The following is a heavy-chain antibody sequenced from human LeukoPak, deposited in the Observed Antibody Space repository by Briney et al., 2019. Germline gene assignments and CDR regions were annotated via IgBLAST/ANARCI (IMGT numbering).Heavy chain of an antibody. CDR1: GFTFGDYA. V-gene: IGHV3-49*04. D-gene: IGHD4/OR15-4a*01. CDR3: TRAWVQSNFDY. CDR2: IRNKGYGGAA. Sequence: PGGSLRLSCTASGFTFGDYAISWVRQAPGEGLEWVGLIRNKGYGGAAEYAASVKGRFIISRDDSKSIAYLQMNSLQAEDTAVYYCTRAWVQSNFDYWGQGTLVTVSS. J-gene: IGHJ4*02.